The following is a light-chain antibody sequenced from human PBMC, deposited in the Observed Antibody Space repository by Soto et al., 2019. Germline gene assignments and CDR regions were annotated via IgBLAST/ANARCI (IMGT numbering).Light chain of an antibody. CDR3: QQAYSFPLT. CDR1: QGLGVW. V-gene: IGKV1-12*01. Sequence: DIQMTQSPSSVYASVGDRVTITCRASQGLGVWLGWYQQKPGKAPQLLIFGASGLQTGVPSRFSGSGSGTDFTLTISSLQPEDFATYYCQQAYSFPLTFGGGTKVEIK. CDR2: GAS. J-gene: IGKJ4*01.